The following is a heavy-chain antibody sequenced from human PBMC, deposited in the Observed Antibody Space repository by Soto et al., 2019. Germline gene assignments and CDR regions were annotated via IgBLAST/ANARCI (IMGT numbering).Heavy chain of an antibody. CDR3: AEDGGRRGGGYFYL. D-gene: IGHD1-26*01. V-gene: IGHV3-21*06. Sequence: EVQLVESGGGLVKPGGSLRLSCAASGFTFSSYSMNWVRQAPGKGLEWVSSISSSSSNIYYADAVKGRFTMSRDNAKNLVYLQSNRLRGQDTGVYYCAEDGGRRGGGYFYLWGRGTLVTVSS. CDR1: GFTFSSYS. J-gene: IGHJ2*01. CDR2: ISSSSSNI.